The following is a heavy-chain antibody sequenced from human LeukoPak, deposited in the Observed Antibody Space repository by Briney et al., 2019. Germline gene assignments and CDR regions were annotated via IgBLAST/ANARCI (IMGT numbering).Heavy chain of an antibody. V-gene: IGHV4-34*01. CDR1: GGSFSGYY. D-gene: IGHD3-16*02. CDR2: INHSGST. Sequence: SETLSLTCAVYGGSFSGYYWSWIRQPPGKGLEWIGEINHSGSTNYNPSLKSRVTISVDTSKNQFSLKLSSVTAADTAVYYCARGPTMARGAITLRLGELSLSWGQGTLVTVSS. CDR3: ARGPTMARGAITLRLGELSLS. J-gene: IGHJ4*02.